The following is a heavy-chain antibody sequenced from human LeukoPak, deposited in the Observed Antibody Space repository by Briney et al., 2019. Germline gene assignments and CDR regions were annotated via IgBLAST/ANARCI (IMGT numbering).Heavy chain of an antibody. Sequence: PGGSLRLSCAASGFTFSSSGMHWVRQAPGKGLEWVALIWYDGINEYYADSVRGRFTISRDDSKNTLYLQINSLRAEDTAVYYCASDKGSSRGEKYYFDYWGQGTLVTVSS. CDR3: ASDKGSSRGEKYYFDY. V-gene: IGHV3-33*01. D-gene: IGHD6-13*01. J-gene: IGHJ4*02. CDR1: GFTFSSSG. CDR2: IWYDGINE.